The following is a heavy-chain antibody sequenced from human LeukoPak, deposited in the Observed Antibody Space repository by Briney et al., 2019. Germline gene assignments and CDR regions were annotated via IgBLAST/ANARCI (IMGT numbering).Heavy chain of an antibody. CDR2: IRSKANSYAT. CDR3: ARDQSRFDP. Sequence: GGSLRLSCAASGFTFSGSAMHWVRQASGKGLEWVGRIRSKANSYATAYAASVKGRFTISRDDSKNTAYLQMNSLRVEDTAVYYCARDQSRFDPWGQGTLVTVSS. CDR1: GFTFSGSA. V-gene: IGHV3-73*01. J-gene: IGHJ5*02.